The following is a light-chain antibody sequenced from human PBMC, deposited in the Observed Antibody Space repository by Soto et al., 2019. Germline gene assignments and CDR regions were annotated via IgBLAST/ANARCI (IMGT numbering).Light chain of an antibody. CDR2: GAS. V-gene: IGKV3-20*01. Sequence: EIVLTQSPGTLSLSPGEGATLSCRASQSVSSRWLVWYQQKPGQAPRLLIYGASSSATGIPDRFSGSGSGTDFTLTISRLEPEDCAVYYCQQYGSSPNTFGQGTKVEMK. J-gene: IGKJ2*01. CDR3: QQYGSSPNT. CDR1: QSVSSRW.